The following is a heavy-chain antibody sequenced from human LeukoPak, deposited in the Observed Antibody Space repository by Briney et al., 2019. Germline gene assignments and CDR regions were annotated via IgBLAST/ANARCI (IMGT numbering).Heavy chain of an antibody. Sequence: PSKTLSLTCTVSGGSISSYYWSWIRQPPGKGLEWIGYIYYSGSTNYNPSLKSRVTISVDTSKNQFSLKLSSVTAADTAVYYCARTHPYYYGSGSFDYWGQGTLVTVSS. D-gene: IGHD3-10*01. CDR2: IYYSGST. CDR1: GGSISSYY. CDR3: ARTHPYYYGSGSFDY. J-gene: IGHJ4*02. V-gene: IGHV4-59*01.